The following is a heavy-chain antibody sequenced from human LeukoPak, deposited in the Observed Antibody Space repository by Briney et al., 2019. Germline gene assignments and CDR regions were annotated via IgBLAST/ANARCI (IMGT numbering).Heavy chain of an antibody. D-gene: IGHD3-22*01. Sequence: PGGSLRLSCAASGFIFSKYGMNWVRQASGKGLEWVAFISSDGSDKNYADSVKGRFTISRDNSKNTVYLEMNSLRAEDTAVYYCASDYYDSSGYQPPNAFDIWGQGTMVTVSS. V-gene: IGHV3-30*03. CDR2: ISSDGSDK. CDR1: GFIFSKYG. J-gene: IGHJ3*02. CDR3: ASDYYDSSGYQPPNAFDI.